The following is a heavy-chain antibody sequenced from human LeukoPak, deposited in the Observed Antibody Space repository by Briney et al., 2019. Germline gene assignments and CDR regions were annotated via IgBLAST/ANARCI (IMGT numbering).Heavy chain of an antibody. CDR1: RFTVSSNY. CDR2: IYSGGST. CDR3: ARGHEGAFDI. Sequence: PGGSLRLSCAASRFTVSSNYMSWVRQAPGKGLEWVSVIYSGGSTYYADSVKGRFTISRDNSKNTLYLQMNSLRAEDAAVYYCARGHEGAFDIWGQGTMVTVSS. J-gene: IGHJ3*02. V-gene: IGHV3-53*01.